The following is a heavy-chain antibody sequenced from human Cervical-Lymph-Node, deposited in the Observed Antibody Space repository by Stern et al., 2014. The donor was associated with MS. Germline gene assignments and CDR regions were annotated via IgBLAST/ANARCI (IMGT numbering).Heavy chain of an antibody. V-gene: IGHV1-18*01. Sequence: VQLVESGTEVKKPGASLIVSCKASGYTFTSYGISWARQAPGQGLEWVGWISADSGTTRYAQNLRDRITLTRDTSTGTVYMELRTLRSEDTAVYYCARDKMHAFDYWGQGTQVSVSS. D-gene: IGHD2-8*01. J-gene: IGHJ4*02. CDR2: ISADSGTT. CDR1: GYTFTSYG. CDR3: ARDKMHAFDY.